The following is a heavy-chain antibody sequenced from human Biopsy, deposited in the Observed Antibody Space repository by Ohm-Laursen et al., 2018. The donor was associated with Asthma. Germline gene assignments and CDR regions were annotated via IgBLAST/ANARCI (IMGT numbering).Heavy chain of an antibody. J-gene: IGHJ6*02. CDR1: GFSFSNFA. CDR3: ANYEVVTAILPMDV. Sequence: SLRLSCTAPGFSFSNFAIHWVRQAPGKGLEWVGVISKDASTQDYADSVKGRFTMARDNSKNTLYLQMNSLRAEDTAVYYCANYEVVTAILPMDVWGQGTTVTVSS. D-gene: IGHD2-21*02. V-gene: IGHV3-30*18. CDR2: ISKDASTQ.